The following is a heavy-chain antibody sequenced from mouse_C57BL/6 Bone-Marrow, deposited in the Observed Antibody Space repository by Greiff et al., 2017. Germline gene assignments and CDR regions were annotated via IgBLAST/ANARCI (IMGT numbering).Heavy chain of an antibody. CDR2: ISDGGSYT. J-gene: IGHJ3*01. D-gene: IGHD2-9*01. V-gene: IGHV5-4*01. CDR3: AREVLLWLRRWFAY. CDR1: GFTFSSYA. Sequence: EVHLVESGGGLVKPGGSLKLSCAASGFTFSSYAMSWVRQTPEKRLEWVATISDGGSYTYYPDNVKGRFTISRDNAKNNLYLQMSHLKSEDTAMYYCAREVLLWLRRWFAYWGQGTLVTVSA.